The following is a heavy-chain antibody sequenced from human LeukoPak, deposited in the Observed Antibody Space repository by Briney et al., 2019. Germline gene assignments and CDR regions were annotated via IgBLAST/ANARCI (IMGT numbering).Heavy chain of an antibody. CDR2: ISGSGGNT. CDR3: AKLHNLNSDY. CDR1: GFTFSDNA. Sequence: GGSPRLSCAASGFTFSDNARNWFRQAPGKGLEWVSTISGSGGNTYYAGSVKGRFTISRDNSKNTLYLQMNSLRAEDTAVYYCAKLHNLNSDYWGQGTLVTVSS. D-gene: IGHD1-14*01. J-gene: IGHJ4*02. V-gene: IGHV3-23*01.